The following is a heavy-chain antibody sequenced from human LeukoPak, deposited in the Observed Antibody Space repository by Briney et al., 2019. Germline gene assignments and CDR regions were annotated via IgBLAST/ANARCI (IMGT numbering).Heavy chain of an antibody. Sequence: EASVKVSCKASGGTFSSYTISWVRQAPGQGLEWMGGIIPIFGTANYAQKFQGRVTITADESTSTAYMELSSLRSEDTAVYYCASSVCSGGSCYFDYWGQGTLVTVSS. J-gene: IGHJ4*02. D-gene: IGHD2-15*01. CDR3: ASSVCSGGSCYFDY. CDR1: GGTFSSYT. CDR2: IIPIFGTA. V-gene: IGHV1-69*13.